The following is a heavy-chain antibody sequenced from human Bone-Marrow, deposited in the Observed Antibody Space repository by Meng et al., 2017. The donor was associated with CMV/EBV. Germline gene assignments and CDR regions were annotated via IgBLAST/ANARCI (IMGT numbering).Heavy chain of an antibody. D-gene: IGHD2-2*01. V-gene: IGHV3-74*01. J-gene: IGHJ6*02. CDR3: ARVCSSTSCPDRYYYYYYGMDV. CDR1: GFTFSSYW. CDR2: INSDGSST. Sequence: GESLKISCAASGFTFSSYWMHWVRQAPGKGLVWVSRINSDGSSTSYADSVKGRFTISRDNAKNTLYLQMNSLRAEDTAVYYCARVCSSTSCPDRYYYYYYGMDVWGRGTTVTVSS.